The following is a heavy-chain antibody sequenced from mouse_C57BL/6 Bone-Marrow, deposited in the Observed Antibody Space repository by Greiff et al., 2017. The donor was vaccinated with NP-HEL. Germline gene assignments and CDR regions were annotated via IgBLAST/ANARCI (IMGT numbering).Heavy chain of an antibody. J-gene: IGHJ3*01. D-gene: IGHD2-12*01. CDR2: IYPRSGNT. V-gene: IGHV1-81*01. Sequence: VKLVESGAELARPGASVKLSCKASGYTFTSYGISWVKQRTGQGLEWIGEIYPRSGNTYYNEKFKGKATLTADKSSSTAYMELRSLTSEDSAVYFCAREDYSPWCAYWGQGTLVTVSA. CDR1: GYTFTSYG. CDR3: AREDYSPWCAY.